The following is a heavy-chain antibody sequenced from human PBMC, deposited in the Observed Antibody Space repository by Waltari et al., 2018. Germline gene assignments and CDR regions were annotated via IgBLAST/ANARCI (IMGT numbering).Heavy chain of an antibody. CDR2: INPSGGST. J-gene: IGHJ6*02. D-gene: IGHD2-21*01. Sequence: QVQLVQSGAEVKKPGASVTISCKTSEYTFPRSYIHWVRQAPGQGLEWMGIINPSGGSTIYAQKFQGRVTMTRDTSTSTVYMELSSLRSDDTAVYYCALDTGALWMDVWGQGTTVTVSS. CDR1: EYTFPRSY. CDR3: ALDTGALWMDV. V-gene: IGHV1-46*01.